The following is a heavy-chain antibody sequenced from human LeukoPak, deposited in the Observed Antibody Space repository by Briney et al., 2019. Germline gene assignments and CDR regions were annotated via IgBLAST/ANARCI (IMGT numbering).Heavy chain of an antibody. V-gene: IGHV3-15*01. CDR1: GFTLSSAW. CDR2: SKSKTDGGTT. D-gene: IGHD2-2*01. J-gene: IGHJ5*02. CDR3: AKYCISADCYANWFGP. Sequence: GGSLRLSCAGSGFTLSSAWMTWVRQAPGKGLEWVGLSKSKTDGGTTDYAAPVKGRFIISRDDSKNTLYLQMNSLKTEDTAVYYCAKYCISADCYANWFGPWGQGTLVTVSS.